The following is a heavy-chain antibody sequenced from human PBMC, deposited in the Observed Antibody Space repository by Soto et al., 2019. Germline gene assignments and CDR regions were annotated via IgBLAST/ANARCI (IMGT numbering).Heavy chain of an antibody. CDR2: ISSTTNYI. V-gene: IGHV3-21*06. CDR1: GFTFTRYS. CDR3: ARESEDLTSNFDY. Sequence: GGSLRLSSAASGFTFTRYSMNWVRQAPGKGLEWVSSISSTTNYIYYGDSMKGRFTISRDNAKNSLYLEMNSLRAEDTAVYYCARESEDLTSNFDYWGQGTLVTVSS. J-gene: IGHJ4*02.